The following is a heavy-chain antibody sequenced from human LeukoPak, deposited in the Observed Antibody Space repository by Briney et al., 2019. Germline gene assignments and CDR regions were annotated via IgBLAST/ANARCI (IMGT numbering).Heavy chain of an antibody. V-gene: IGHV3-15*04. Sequence: GGSLRLSCAASGFTFSHAWMTWVRQAPGKGLEWVGRIASKTDGGTTDYAAPVKGRFTISRDDSKNTLFLQMNSLKTEDTAVYYCTTGIRGDCGQGTLVTVSS. CDR1: GFTFSHAW. J-gene: IGHJ4*02. CDR3: TTGIRGD. CDR2: IASKTDGGTT.